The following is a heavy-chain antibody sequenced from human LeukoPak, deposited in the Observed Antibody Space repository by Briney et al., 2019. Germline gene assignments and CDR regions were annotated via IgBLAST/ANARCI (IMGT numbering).Heavy chain of an antibody. CDR3: ARDFSDYYDSSGFYTVGYFDY. CDR2: ISYDGSNK. Sequence: GGSLRLSCAASGFTFSSYAMHWVRQAPGKGLEWVAVISYDGSNKYYADSVKGRFTISRDNSKNTLYLQMNSLRAEDTAVYYCARDFSDYYDSSGFYTVGYFDYWGQGTLATVSS. V-gene: IGHV3-30-3*01. CDR1: GFTFSSYA. J-gene: IGHJ4*02. D-gene: IGHD3-22*01.